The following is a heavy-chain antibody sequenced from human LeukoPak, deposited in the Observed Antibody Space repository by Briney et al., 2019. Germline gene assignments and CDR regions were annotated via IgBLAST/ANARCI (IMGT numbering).Heavy chain of an antibody. D-gene: IGHD1-26*01. CDR1: ASSLNAYN. J-gene: IGHJ4*02. CDR2: ISYTGTYI. V-gene: IGHV3-21*04. Sequence: PGGSLRLSCAASASSLNAYNMNWVRQAPVKGLEWVSSISYTGTYIYYADSVKGRFTISRDNAQNSLYLQMNSLRAEDTAIYYCVRDRGTYRPIDYWGQGTLVTVSS. CDR3: VRDRGTYRPIDY.